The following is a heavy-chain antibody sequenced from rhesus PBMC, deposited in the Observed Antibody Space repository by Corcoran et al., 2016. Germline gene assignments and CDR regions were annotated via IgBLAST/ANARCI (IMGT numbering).Heavy chain of an antibody. J-gene: IGHJ4*01. Sequence: QVQLQESGPGLVKPSETLSLTCAVSGGSISDDYYWSWIRQPPGKGLEWIGYSYGSGGGTNYTPSLKNRVTISLDTSKNQFSLKLRSVTAADTAVYYCAREVGHYNRYFDYWGQGVLVTVSS. V-gene: IGHV4-106*01. CDR3: AREVGHYNRYFDY. D-gene: IGHD1-26*01. CDR2: SYGSGGGT. CDR1: GGSISDDYY.